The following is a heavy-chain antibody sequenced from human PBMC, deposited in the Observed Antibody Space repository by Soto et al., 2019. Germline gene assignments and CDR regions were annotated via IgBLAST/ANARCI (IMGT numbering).Heavy chain of an antibody. V-gene: IGHV1-18*01. D-gene: IGHD3-22*01. CDR3: ARAGQYYDASGYAD. Sequence: QVKLVQSETEVKKPGASIKVSCKASGYSFATSGMTWVRQAPGQGLEWMGWISVYNGNTNYDQKLQDRVTMTTDTSTNTAYLEVRNLRSDDTAVYYFARAGQYYDASGYADWGQGTLVTVSS. CDR1: GYSFATSG. J-gene: IGHJ4*02. CDR2: ISVYNGNT.